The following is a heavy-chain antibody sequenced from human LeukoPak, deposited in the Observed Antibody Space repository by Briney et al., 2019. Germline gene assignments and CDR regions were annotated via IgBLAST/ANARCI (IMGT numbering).Heavy chain of an antibody. CDR2: VFYSGST. V-gene: IGHV4-39*07. D-gene: IGHD2-2*01. J-gene: IGHJ4*02. CDR1: GGSVSSSPYY. Sequence: SETLSLTCTVSGGSVSSSPYYWGWIRQPPGKGLEWIGSVFYSGSTYYNPSLMSRVTISVDTSKNQFSLKLSSVTAADTAVYYCARGRGYCSSTSCANFDYWGQGTLVTVSS. CDR3: ARGRGYCSSTSCANFDY.